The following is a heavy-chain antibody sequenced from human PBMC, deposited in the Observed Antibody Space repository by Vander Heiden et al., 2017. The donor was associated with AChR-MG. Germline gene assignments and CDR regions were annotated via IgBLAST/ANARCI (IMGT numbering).Heavy chain of an antibody. D-gene: IGHD3-3*01. CDR3: ARGEGLHGITIFGVVITGRHKDWYFDL. CDR2: MNPNSGNT. V-gene: IGHV1-8*01. Sequence: QVQLVQSGAEVKKPGASVKVSCKASGYTFTSYDINWVRQATGQGLEWMGWMNPNSGNTGYAQKFQGRVTMTRNTSISTAYMELSSLRSEDTAVYYCARGEGLHGITIFGVVITGRHKDWYFDLWGRGTLVTVSS. CDR1: GYTFTSYD. J-gene: IGHJ2*01.